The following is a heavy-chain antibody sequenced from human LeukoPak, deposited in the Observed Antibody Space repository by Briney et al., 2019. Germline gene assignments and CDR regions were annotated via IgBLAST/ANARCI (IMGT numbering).Heavy chain of an antibody. D-gene: IGHD3-16*01. CDR3: ATERAGERPRPLLSYYYMDV. V-gene: IGHV3-7*01. CDR1: GFTFSSYR. CDR2: IKQDGSEK. J-gene: IGHJ6*03. Sequence: GGSLRLSCAASGFTFSSYRMSWVRQAPGNGLEWVANIKQDGSEKHYVDSVKGRFTISRDNAKNSLYLQMNSLRAEDTAVYYCATERAGERPRPLLSYYYMDVWGKGTTVTISS.